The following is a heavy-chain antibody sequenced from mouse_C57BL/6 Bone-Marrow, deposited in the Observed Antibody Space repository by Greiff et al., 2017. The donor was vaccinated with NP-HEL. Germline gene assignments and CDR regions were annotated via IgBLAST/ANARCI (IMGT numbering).Heavy chain of an antibody. Sequence: ESGPELVKPGASVKISCKASGYASSSSWMNWVKQRPGKGLEWIGRIYPGDGDTNYNGKFKGQATLTADKSSSTAYMQLSSLTSEDSAVYICASGNYGAWFAYWGQGTLVTVSA. V-gene: IGHV1-82*01. J-gene: IGHJ3*01. CDR3: ASGNYGAWFAY. CDR2: IYPGDGDT. CDR1: GYASSSSW. D-gene: IGHD2-1*01.